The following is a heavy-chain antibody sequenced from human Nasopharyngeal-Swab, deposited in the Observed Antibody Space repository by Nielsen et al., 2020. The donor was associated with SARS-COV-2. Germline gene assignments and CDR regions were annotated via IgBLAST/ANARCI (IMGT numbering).Heavy chain of an antibody. CDR3: TKGGYCSSGPCYMGHHLDY. CDR1: GFTFDDYA. Sequence: GGSLRLSCAASGFTFDDYAMHWVRQAPGKGLEWVSGISWNSVSIAYADSVKGRFTISRDNAENSLYLQMDSLRAEDTALYYCTKGGYCSSGPCYMGHHLDYWGQGILVTVS. D-gene: IGHD2-2*01. CDR2: ISWNSVSI. V-gene: IGHV3-9*01. J-gene: IGHJ4*02.